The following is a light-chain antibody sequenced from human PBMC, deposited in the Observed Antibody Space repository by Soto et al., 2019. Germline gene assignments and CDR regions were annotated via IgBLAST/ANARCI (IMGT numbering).Light chain of an antibody. V-gene: IGKV3-15*01. CDR1: QGIGST. CDR2: GAS. J-gene: IGKJ4*01. CDR3: HQRRQWPLT. Sequence: EIVMTQSPATLSVSPGERATLSCRASQGIGSTLAWYQQKPGQTPRLLIYGASTRATGVPARFSGSGSGTEFTLTISSLEPEDFAIYYCHQRRQWPLTFGGGTKVDIK.